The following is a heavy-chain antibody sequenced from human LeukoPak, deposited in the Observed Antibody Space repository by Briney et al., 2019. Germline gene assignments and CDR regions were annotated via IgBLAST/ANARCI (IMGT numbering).Heavy chain of an antibody. CDR3: ARVGSSGRWFDY. V-gene: IGHV3-53*01. CDR1: GFTVSSNY. D-gene: IGHD6-19*01. J-gene: IGHJ4*02. CDR2: IYSGGST. Sequence: GGALRLSCAASGFTVSSNYMSWVRQAPGKGLEWASVIYSGGSTYYADSVKGRFTISRDNSKNTLYLQMNSLRAEDTAVYYCARVGSSGRWFDYWGQGTLVTVSS.